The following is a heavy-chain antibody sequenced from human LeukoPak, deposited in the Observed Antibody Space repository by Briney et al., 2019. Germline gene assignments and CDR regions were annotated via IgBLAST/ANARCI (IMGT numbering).Heavy chain of an antibody. CDR1: GGSISSYY. V-gene: IGHV4-59*08. Sequence: PSETLSLTCTVSGGSISSYYWSWIRQPPGKGLEWIGYIYYSGSTNYNPSLKSRVTISVDTSKNQFSLKLSSVTAADTAVYYCARSALRYFDWSDPWGQGTLLTVSS. J-gene: IGHJ5*02. CDR2: IYYSGST. CDR3: ARSALRYFDWSDP. D-gene: IGHD3-9*01.